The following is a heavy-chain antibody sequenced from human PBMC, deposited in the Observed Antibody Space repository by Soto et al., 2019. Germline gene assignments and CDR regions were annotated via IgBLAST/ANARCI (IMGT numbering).Heavy chain of an antibody. CDR3: ARGLGYCSGGSCYPTDWFDP. V-gene: IGHV4-59*01. CDR2: IYNSGST. CDR1: GGSISNYY. Sequence: PSETLSLTCTVSGGSISNYYWSWIRQPPGKGLEWIGYIYNSGSTNYNPSLKSRVTISGDTSTSTVYMELSSLRSEDTAVYYCARGLGYCSGGSCYPTDWFDPWGQGTLVTVSS. J-gene: IGHJ5*02. D-gene: IGHD2-15*01.